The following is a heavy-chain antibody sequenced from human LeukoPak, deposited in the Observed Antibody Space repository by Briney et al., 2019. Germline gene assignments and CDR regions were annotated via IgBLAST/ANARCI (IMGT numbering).Heavy chain of an antibody. D-gene: IGHD3-22*01. Sequence: PGGSLRLSCAASGFTFSSYSMNWVRQAPGKGLEWVSYISSSGTNIYYADSVKGRFTISRDNAKNSLYLQMNSLRAEDTAVYYCARSSSTYYYDTSSHHWGQGTLVTVSS. CDR2: ISSSGTNI. J-gene: IGHJ5*02. V-gene: IGHV3-48*04. CDR3: ARSSSTYYYDTSSHH. CDR1: GFTFSSYS.